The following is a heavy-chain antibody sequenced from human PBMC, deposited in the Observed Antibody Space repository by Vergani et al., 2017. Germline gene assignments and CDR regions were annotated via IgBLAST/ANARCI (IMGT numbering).Heavy chain of an antibody. J-gene: IGHJ4*02. CDR1: GGTFSSYA. CDR3: AGHPSSSSESGEYYFDY. D-gene: IGHD6-6*01. Sequence: QVQLVQSGAEVKKPGSSVKVSCKASGGTFSSYAISWVRQAPGQGLEWMGGIIPIFGTANYAQKFQGRVTITADKSTSTAYMELSSLRSEDTAVDYCAGHPSSSSESGEYYFDYWGQGTLVTVSS. V-gene: IGHV1-69*06. CDR2: IIPIFGTA.